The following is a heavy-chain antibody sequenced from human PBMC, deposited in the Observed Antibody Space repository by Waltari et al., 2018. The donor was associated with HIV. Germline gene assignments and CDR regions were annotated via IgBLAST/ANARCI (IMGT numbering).Heavy chain of an antibody. Sequence: EVQVLESGGALVQPGGSLRLSCAASGFTFSNYGMSWVRQAPGKGLEWFSTMSGSGGSTYDADSVKGRFTVSRDNSKNTLYLQMNSLRAEDTAVYFCVKEHQYSHSWYSYYGMDVWGQGTTVTVSS. CDR2: MSGSGGST. CDR3: VKEHQYSHSWYSYYGMDV. J-gene: IGHJ6*02. D-gene: IGHD6-13*01. CDR1: GFTFSNYG. V-gene: IGHV3-23*01.